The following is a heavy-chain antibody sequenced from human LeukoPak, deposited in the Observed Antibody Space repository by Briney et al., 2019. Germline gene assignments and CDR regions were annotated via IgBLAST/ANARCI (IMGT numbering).Heavy chain of an antibody. Sequence: PSETLSLTCAVYGGSFSGYYWSWIRQPPGKGLEWIGEINHSGSTNYNPSLKNRVTISVDTSKNQFSLKLSSVTAADTAVYYCARGPILEWFYYYYYYMDVWGKGTTVTVSS. CDR3: ARGPILEWFYYYYYYMDV. CDR1: GGSFSGYY. D-gene: IGHD3-3*01. V-gene: IGHV4-34*01. J-gene: IGHJ6*03. CDR2: INHSGST.